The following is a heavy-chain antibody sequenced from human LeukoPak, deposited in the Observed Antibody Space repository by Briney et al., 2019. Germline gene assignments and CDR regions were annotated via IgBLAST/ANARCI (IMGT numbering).Heavy chain of an antibody. CDR1: GFSVNRIF. D-gene: IGHD1-26*01. Sequence: GGSLRLSCAVSGFSVNRIFWTWVRQVPGKGLEWVSVIYGGGNTYYADSVKGRFTISTDSSKNTLYLQMNNLRVEDAALYYCAGSGGGALDFWGQGALVTVSS. V-gene: IGHV3-66*01. J-gene: IGHJ4*02. CDR3: AGSGGGALDF. CDR2: IYGGGNT.